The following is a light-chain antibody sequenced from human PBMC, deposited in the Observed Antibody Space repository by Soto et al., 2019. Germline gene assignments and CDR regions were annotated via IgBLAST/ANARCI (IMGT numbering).Light chain of an antibody. J-gene: IGKJ2*01. CDR3: QRSYSPPQT. Sequence: DIQMTQSPSSLSSSVGDRVTMTCRASQSISTYLNWYQKKPGKAPKLLIYSASTLQSGVPSRFRGSGSGTEFTLSISSLQPEDSATYYCQRSYSPPQTFGQGTKLEI. CDR1: QSISTY. V-gene: IGKV1-39*01. CDR2: SAS.